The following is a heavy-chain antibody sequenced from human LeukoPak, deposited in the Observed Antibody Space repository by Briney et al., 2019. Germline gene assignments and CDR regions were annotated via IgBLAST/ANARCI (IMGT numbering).Heavy chain of an antibody. CDR1: GGSISSYY. Sequence: PSETLSLTCTVSGGSISSYYWSWIRQPPGKGLEWIGYIYYSGSTNYNPSLKSRVTISVDTSKNQFSLKLSSVTAGDTAVYYCASGYSYGPPGVFDYWGQGTLVTVSS. J-gene: IGHJ4*02. V-gene: IGHV4-59*01. D-gene: IGHD5-18*01. CDR2: IYYSGST. CDR3: ASGYSYGPPGVFDY.